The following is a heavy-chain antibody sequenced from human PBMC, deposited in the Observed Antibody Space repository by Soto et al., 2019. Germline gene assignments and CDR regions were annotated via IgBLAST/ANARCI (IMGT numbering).Heavy chain of an antibody. D-gene: IGHD3-10*01. Sequence: SETLSLTCAVYGGSFSGYYWSWIRQPPGKGLEWIGEINHSGSTNYNPSLKSRVTISVDTSKNQFSLKLSSVTAADTAVYYCARGKAVLLWFGEVENWFDPWGQGTLVTVS. CDR1: GGSFSGYY. CDR3: ARGKAVLLWFGEVENWFDP. J-gene: IGHJ5*02. CDR2: INHSGST. V-gene: IGHV4-34*01.